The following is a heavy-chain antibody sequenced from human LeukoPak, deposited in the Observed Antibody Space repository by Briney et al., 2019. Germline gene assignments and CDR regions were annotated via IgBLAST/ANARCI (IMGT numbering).Heavy chain of an antibody. CDR1: GFTVSSNY. V-gene: IGHV3-53*04. Sequence: GGSLRLSCAAPGFTVSSNYMSWVRQAPGKGLEWVSVIYSGGSTYYADSVKGRFTISRHNSKNTLYLQMNSLRAEDTAVYYCARDIAAAGYYYGMDVWGQGTTVTVSS. CDR3: ARDIAAAGYYYGMDV. D-gene: IGHD6-13*01. J-gene: IGHJ6*02. CDR2: IYSGGST.